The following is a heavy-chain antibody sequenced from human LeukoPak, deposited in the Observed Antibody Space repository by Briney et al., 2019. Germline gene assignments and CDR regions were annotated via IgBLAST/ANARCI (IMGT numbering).Heavy chain of an antibody. J-gene: IGHJ4*02. CDR2: ISSSSSYT. V-gene: IGHV3-11*06. CDR1: GFTFSDYY. CDR3: ARAGTGYFTVGGNFDY. D-gene: IGHD3/OR15-3a*01. Sequence: GGSLRLSCAASGFTFSDYYMSWIRQAPGKGLEWASYISSSSSYTNYADSVKGRFTISRDNAKNSLYLQMNSLRAEDTAVYYCARAGTGYFTVGGNFDYWGQGTLVTVSS.